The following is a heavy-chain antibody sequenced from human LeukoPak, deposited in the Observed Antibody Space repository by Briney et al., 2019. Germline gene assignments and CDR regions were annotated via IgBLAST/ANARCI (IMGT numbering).Heavy chain of an antibody. CDR1: GGSISSYY. J-gene: IGHJ4*02. CDR3: ARQGGWGGAASLFEY. D-gene: IGHD1-26*01. CDR2: MYYRGST. Sequence: KPSETLSLTCTVSGGSISSYYWSWIRQPPGKGLEWIGSMYYRGSTYYNESLESRVTIPVDTSKNQFTLRLTSVTASDTAIFYCARQGGWGGAASLFEYWGQGTLVTVSS. V-gene: IGHV4-59*05.